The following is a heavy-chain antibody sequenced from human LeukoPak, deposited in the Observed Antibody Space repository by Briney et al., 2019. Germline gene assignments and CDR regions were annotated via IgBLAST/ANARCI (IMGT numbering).Heavy chain of an antibody. CDR2: LRYDGSNK. CDR1: GITFSGYA. Sequence: GRSLRLSCAASGITFSGYAMHWVRQAPGKGLEWVAFLRYDGSNKFYTDSVKGRFTISRDNSKNTLYLQMNSLRVEDAAIYYCAKDSIYGGWGNAFDIWGQGTMVTVSS. D-gene: IGHD3-16*01. J-gene: IGHJ3*02. V-gene: IGHV3-30*02. CDR3: AKDSIYGGWGNAFDI.